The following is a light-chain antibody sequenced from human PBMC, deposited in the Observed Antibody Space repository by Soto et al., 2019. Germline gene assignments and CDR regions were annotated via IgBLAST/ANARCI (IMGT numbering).Light chain of an antibody. J-gene: IGLJ2*01. CDR3: SSYTSSSTLE. CDR2: DVS. Sequence: QSVLTQPDSVSGSPGQSITISCTGTSSDVGGYNYVSWYQQHPGKAPKLMIYDVSNRPSGVANRFSDSKSGNTASLTTSGLQADDDADYYCSSYTSSSTLEFCRGTKLTLL. V-gene: IGLV2-14*01. CDR1: SSDVGGYNY.